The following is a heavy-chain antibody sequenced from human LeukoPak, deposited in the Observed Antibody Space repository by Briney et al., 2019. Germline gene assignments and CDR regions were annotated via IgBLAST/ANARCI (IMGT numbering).Heavy chain of an antibody. D-gene: IGHD4-17*01. CDR2: INHSGST. J-gene: IGHJ4*02. CDR1: GGSFSGYY. CDR3: ARGPEHYGDYDRSFDY. Sequence: SETLSLTCAVYGGSFSGYYWSWIRQPPGKGLEWIGEINHSGSTNYNPSLKSRVTISVETSKNQFSLKLSSVTAADTAVYYCARGPEHYGDYDRSFDYWGQGTLVTVSS. V-gene: IGHV4-34*01.